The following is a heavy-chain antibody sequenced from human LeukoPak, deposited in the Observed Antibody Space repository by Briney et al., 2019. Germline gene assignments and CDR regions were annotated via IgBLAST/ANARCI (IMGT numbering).Heavy chain of an antibody. D-gene: IGHD6-19*01. CDR3: ARSLSYSSGLDY. CDR2: INHSGST. CDR1: GGSFSGYY. Sequence: SETLSLTCAVYGGSFSGYYWSWIRQPPGKGLEWVGEINHSGSTNYNPSLKSRVTISVDTSENQFSLKLSSVTAADTAVYYCARSLSYSSGLDYWGQGTLVTVSS. J-gene: IGHJ4*02. V-gene: IGHV4-34*01.